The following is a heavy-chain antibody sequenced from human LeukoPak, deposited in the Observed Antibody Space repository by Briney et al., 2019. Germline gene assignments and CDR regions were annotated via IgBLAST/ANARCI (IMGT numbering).Heavy chain of an antibody. D-gene: IGHD3-9*01. CDR2: ISSSSSYI. CDR3: ARDRRGHFDWLCAFDI. J-gene: IGHJ3*02. CDR1: GFTFSSYS. V-gene: IGHV3-21*01. Sequence: PGGSLRLSCAAPGFTFSSYSMNWVRQAPGKGLEWVSSISSSSSYIYYADSVKGRFTISRDNAKNSLYLQMNSLRAEDTAVYYCARDRRGHFDWLCAFDIWGQGTMVTVSS.